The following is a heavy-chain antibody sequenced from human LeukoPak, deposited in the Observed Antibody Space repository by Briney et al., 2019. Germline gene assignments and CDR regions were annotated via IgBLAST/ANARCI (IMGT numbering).Heavy chain of an antibody. D-gene: IGHD3-3*01. Sequence: GGSLRLSCAASGLTFSAYAMSWVRQAAGKGPEWVSSVSCSGVGKYYEDFMKGRFTISRENSKNTLSLQINRLRAEDTATYYCAKDRPNYHESNGHYYRQNGDYWGQGTLVTVSS. CDR1: GLTFSAYA. CDR2: VSCSGVGK. J-gene: IGHJ4*02. CDR3: AKDRPNYHESNGHYYRQNGDY. V-gene: IGHV3-23*01.